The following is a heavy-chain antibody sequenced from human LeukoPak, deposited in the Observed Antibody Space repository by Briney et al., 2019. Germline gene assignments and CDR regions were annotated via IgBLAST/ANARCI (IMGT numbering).Heavy chain of an antibody. Sequence: ASVKVSCKASGYTFTSYAMNWVRQAPGQGLEWMGWINTNTGNPTYAQGFTGRLVFSLDTSVSTAYLQISSLKAEDTAVYYCARDVAPANYDILTGATDVWGQGTTVTVSS. CDR2: INTNTGNP. V-gene: IGHV7-4-1*02. CDR1: GYTFTSYA. J-gene: IGHJ6*02. D-gene: IGHD3-9*01. CDR3: ARDVAPANYDILTGATDV.